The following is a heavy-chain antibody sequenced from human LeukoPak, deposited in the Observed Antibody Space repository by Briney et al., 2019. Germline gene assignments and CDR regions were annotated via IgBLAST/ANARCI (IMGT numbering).Heavy chain of an antibody. CDR3: ASLIGDEATDY. CDR2: ISYDGSNK. J-gene: IGHJ4*02. V-gene: IGHV3-30*04. Sequence: GRSLRLSCAASGFTFSSYAMHWVRQAPGKGLEWVAVISYDGSNKYYADSVKGRFTISRDNSKNTLYLQMNSLRAEDTAVYYCASLIGDEATDYWGQGTLVTVSS. D-gene: IGHD7-27*01. CDR1: GFTFSSYA.